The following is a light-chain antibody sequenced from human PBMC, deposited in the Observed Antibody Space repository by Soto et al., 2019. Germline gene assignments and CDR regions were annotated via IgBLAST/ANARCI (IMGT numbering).Light chain of an antibody. J-gene: IGLJ2*01. Sequence: QSALTQPASVSGSPGQSITISCTGTSSDVGGYNYVSWYQQHPGKAPKLMIYEVSNRPSGVSNRFSGSKSGNTASLTISGLQAEDEADYYCSSYSSNSPPVVFGGGSKLPVL. CDR2: EVS. CDR3: SSYSSNSPPVV. CDR1: SSDVGGYNY. V-gene: IGLV2-14*01.